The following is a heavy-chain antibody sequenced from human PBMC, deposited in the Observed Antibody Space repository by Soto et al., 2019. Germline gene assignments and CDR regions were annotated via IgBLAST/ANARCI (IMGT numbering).Heavy chain of an antibody. J-gene: IGHJ5*02. D-gene: IGHD3-22*01. V-gene: IGHV4-34*01. CDR3: ARDDTSLVPGEPRDKFGFDP. Sequence: SETLSLTCAVYGGSFSGYYWSWIRQPPGKGLEWIGEINHSGSTNYNPSLKSRVTISVDTSKNQFSLKLSSVTAADTAVYYCARDDTSLVPGEPRDKFGFDPWGQGTLVTVSS. CDR2: INHSGST. CDR1: GGSFSGYY.